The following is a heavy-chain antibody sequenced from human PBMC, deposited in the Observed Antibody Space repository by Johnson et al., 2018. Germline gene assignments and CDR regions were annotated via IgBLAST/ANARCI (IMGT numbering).Heavy chain of an antibody. J-gene: IGHJ3*02. D-gene: IGHD1-1*01. CDR2: IKSKTDGGPT. V-gene: IGHV3-15*07. Sequence: EVQLVESGGGLVKPGGSLRLSCAASGFTFSNAWMNWVCQAPGKGLEWVGRIKSKTDGGPTDYAAPVKGRFTISRNDSKNTLYLQMNSLKTEDTAVYYFTTDNWNDPTDAFDIWGQVKMVTVSS. CDR3: TTDNWNDPTDAFDI. CDR1: GFTFSNAW.